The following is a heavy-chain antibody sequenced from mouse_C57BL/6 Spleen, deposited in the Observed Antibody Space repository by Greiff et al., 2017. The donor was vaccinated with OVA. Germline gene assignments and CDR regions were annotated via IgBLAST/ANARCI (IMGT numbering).Heavy chain of an antibody. CDR3: ARGGSSYAVYWYFDV. CDR2: IYPGDGDT. V-gene: IGHV1-80*01. CDR1: GYAFSSYW. Sequence: VQLQQSGAELVKPGASVKISCKASGYAFSSYWMNWVKQRPGKGLEWIGQIYPGDGDTNYNGKFKGKATLTADKSSSTAYMQLSSLTSEDSAVYFCARGGSSYAVYWYFDVWGTGTTVTVSS. D-gene: IGHD1-1*01. J-gene: IGHJ1*03.